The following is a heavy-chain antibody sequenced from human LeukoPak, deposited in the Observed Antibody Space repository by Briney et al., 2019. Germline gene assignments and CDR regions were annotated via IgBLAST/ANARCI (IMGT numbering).Heavy chain of an antibody. V-gene: IGHV3-23*01. CDR1: GFTLSSYA. Sequence: GGSLRLSCAASGFTLSSYAMSWVRQAPGKGVEWVSAISGSGGSTYYAVSVKGRFTISRDNSKNTLYLQMNSLRAEDTAVYYCAKEYRTTTTIWGYFDYWGQGTLVTVSS. CDR2: ISGSGGST. J-gene: IGHJ4*02. D-gene: IGHD3-16*01. CDR3: AKEYRTTTTIWGYFDY.